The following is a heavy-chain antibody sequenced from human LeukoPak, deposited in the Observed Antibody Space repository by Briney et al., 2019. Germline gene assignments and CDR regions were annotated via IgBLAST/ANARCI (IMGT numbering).Heavy chain of an antibody. D-gene: IGHD4-23*01. Sequence: SETLSLTCTVSGGSISSYYWSWIRQPPGKGLEWIGYIYYSGSTNYDPSLKSRVTISVDTSKNQLSLKLSSVTAADTAVYYCARYYGGNSGFNYWGQGTLVTVSS. V-gene: IGHV4-59*01. CDR2: IYYSGST. CDR3: ARYYGGNSGFNY. CDR1: GGSISSYY. J-gene: IGHJ4*02.